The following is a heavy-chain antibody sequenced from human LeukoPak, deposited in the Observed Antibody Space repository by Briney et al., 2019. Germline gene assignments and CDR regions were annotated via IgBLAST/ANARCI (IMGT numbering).Heavy chain of an antibody. CDR3: AGGYSYGFDY. D-gene: IGHD5-18*01. V-gene: IGHV4-39*01. CDR1: GDSISSRTYY. J-gene: IGHJ4*02. Sequence: PSETLSLTCTVSGDSISSRTYYWGWIRQPPGTGLEWSGSIYYSGSTYYNPSLKSRVTISVDTSKNQFSLKLSSVTAANTAVYYWAGGYSYGFDYWGQETLVTVSS. CDR2: IYYSGST.